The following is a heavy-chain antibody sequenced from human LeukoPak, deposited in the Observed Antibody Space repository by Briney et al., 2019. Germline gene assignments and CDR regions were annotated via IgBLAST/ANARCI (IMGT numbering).Heavy chain of an antibody. D-gene: IGHD6-19*01. CDR3: ARVGRQWYFDY. Sequence: ASVKVSCKASGYTFTSYHMHWVRQAPGQGLEWMGIINPSGASTSYAQKFQGRVTMTRDTSTSTVYMELSSLRSEDTAVYYCARVGRQWYFDYWGQGTLVTVSS. CDR1: GYTFTSYH. V-gene: IGHV1-46*01. CDR2: INPSGAST. J-gene: IGHJ4*02.